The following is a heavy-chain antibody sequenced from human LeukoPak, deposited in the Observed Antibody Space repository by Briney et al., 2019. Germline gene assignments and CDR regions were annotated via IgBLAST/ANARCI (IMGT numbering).Heavy chain of an antibody. D-gene: IGHD6-6*01. Sequence: GGSLRLSCAASGFAFSSYTMTWVRQAPGKGLEWVSDIIGSGRSMSYADSVQGRFTISRDNSRSTLYLQMDSLRAEDTAVYYCAKAGSSGGHYYGLAVWGQGTTATVSS. CDR1: GFAFSSYT. CDR3: AKAGSSGGHYYGLAV. V-gene: IGHV3-23*01. J-gene: IGHJ6*02. CDR2: IIGSGRSM.